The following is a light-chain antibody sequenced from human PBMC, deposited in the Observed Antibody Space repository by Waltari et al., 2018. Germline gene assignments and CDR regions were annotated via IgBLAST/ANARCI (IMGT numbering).Light chain of an antibody. CDR3: CSYAGSGTYV. Sequence: QSALTQPASVSGTPGPSITIPCTGTTRDVGTSNLVSWYQQPPGKAPKRMICEVIKRPSGVSDRFSGSKSGNTASLTISGLQAEDEADYYCCSYAGSGTYVFGTGTKVTVL. J-gene: IGLJ1*01. V-gene: IGLV2-23*02. CDR2: EVI. CDR1: TRDVGTSNL.